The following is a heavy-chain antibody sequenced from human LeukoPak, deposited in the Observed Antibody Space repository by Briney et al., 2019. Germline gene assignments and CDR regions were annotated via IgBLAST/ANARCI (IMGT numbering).Heavy chain of an antibody. CDR2: IIPLLGTA. CDR1: GDTFSSHD. Sequence: GASVKVSCKASGDTFSSHDISWVRQAPGQGLEWMGRIIPLLGTANYAQKFQGRVTITADKSTSTAYMELSSLRSDDTAVYYCARDKPQVRLTGPLFDYWGQGTLVTVSS. V-gene: IGHV1-69*04. J-gene: IGHJ4*02. CDR3: ARDKPQVRLTGPLFDY. D-gene: IGHD3-16*01.